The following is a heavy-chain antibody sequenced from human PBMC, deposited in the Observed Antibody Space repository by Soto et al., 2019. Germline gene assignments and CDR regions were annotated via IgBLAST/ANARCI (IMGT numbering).Heavy chain of an antibody. CDR2: IIVYNGHT. J-gene: IGHJ5*02. Sequence: QVQLVQSGAEVEKPGASVKVSCKTSGYTFTNYDIAWLRQAPGQGLEWMGWIIVYNGHTKYAQNLHGRIIITTDTSTSTAYMELMSLRTDDTAVYFCARGDAVVVPARFDPWGQGTLVTVSS. V-gene: IGHV1-18*01. CDR3: ARGDAVVVPARFDP. D-gene: IGHD2-21*01. CDR1: GYTFTNYD.